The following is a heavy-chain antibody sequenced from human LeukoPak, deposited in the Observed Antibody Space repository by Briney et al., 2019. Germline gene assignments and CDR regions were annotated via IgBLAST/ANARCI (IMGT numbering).Heavy chain of an antibody. V-gene: IGHV4-59*01. D-gene: IGHD1-26*01. J-gene: IGHJ4*02. CDR3: AREVSGASEIDY. CDR2: IYYSGNT. Sequence: SETLSLTCTVSGGSISTYYWSWMRQLPGKGLEWIGYIYYSGNTNYNPSLKSRVTISVDTSKNQFSLKLGSVTAADTAVYYCAREVSGASEIDYWGQGTLVTVSS. CDR1: GGSISTYY.